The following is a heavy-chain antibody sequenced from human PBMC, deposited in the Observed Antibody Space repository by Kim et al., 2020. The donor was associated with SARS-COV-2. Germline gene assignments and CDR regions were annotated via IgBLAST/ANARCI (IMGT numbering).Heavy chain of an antibody. V-gene: IGHV3-7*01. Sequence: KYYVDSVKGRFTISRDNAKNSLYLQMNSLRAEDTAVYYCAREVLFTDLDYWGQGTLVTVSS. CDR3: AREVLFTDLDY. D-gene: IGHD1-1*01. CDR2: K. J-gene: IGHJ4*02.